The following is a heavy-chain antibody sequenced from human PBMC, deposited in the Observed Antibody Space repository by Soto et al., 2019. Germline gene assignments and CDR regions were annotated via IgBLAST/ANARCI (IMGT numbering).Heavy chain of an antibody. D-gene: IGHD1-26*01. J-gene: IGHJ6*02. Sequence: SETLSLTCAVSGGSISSSNWWSWVRQPPGKGLEWIGEIYHSGSTNYNPSLKSRVTISVDKSKNQFSLKLSSVTAADTAVYHCARRRSLGGSYYDYYYGMDVWGQGTTVTVSS. V-gene: IGHV4-4*02. CDR3: ARRRSLGGSYYDYYYGMDV. CDR2: IYHSGST. CDR1: GGSISSSNW.